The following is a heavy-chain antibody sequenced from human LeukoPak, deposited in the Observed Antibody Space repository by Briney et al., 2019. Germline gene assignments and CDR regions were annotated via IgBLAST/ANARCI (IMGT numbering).Heavy chain of an antibody. CDR2: IKQDGSEK. D-gene: IGHD6-13*01. J-gene: IGHJ3*02. V-gene: IGHV3-7*01. CDR1: GFTFSSYW. Sequence: NPGGSLRLSCAASGFTFSSYWMSWVRQAPGKGLEWVANIKQDGSEKYYVGSVKGRFTISRDNAKNSLYLQMNSLRAEDTAVYYCASFIARYAFDIWGQGTMVTVSS. CDR3: ASFIARYAFDI.